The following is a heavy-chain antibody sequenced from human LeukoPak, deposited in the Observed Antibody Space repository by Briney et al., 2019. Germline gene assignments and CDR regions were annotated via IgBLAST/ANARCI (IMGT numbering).Heavy chain of an antibody. J-gene: IGHJ4*02. CDR1: GGSISGYY. CDR3: AKVSDRDSSGYYWGFEY. Sequence: SETLSLTCTVSGGSISGYYWSWIRQPPGKGLECIGYIYYSGSTNYNPSLKSRVSISVDTSRNQFSLKLTSVTAADTAVYYCAKVSDRDSSGYYWGFEYWGQGTLVTVSS. CDR2: IYYSGST. V-gene: IGHV4-59*08. D-gene: IGHD3-22*01.